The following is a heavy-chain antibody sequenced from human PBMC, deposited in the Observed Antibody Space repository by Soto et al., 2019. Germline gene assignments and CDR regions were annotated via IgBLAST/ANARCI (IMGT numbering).Heavy chain of an antibody. CDR2: INHSGST. D-gene: IGHD7-27*01. CDR3: ASGWGRIFDY. V-gene: IGHV4-34*01. J-gene: IGHJ4*02. Sequence: QVQLQQWGAGLLKPSETLSLTCAVYGGSFSGYYWSWIRQPPGKGLEWIGEINHSGSTNYNPSLRSRVTLSVDTSRNQFSLKLSSVTAADTAVYYCASGWGRIFDYWGQGTLVTVSS. CDR1: GGSFSGYY.